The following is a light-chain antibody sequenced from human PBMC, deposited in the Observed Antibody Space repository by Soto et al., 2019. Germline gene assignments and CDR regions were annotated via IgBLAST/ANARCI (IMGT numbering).Light chain of an antibody. CDR1: QGISNY. Sequence: DIQMTQSPSVVSASVGDTVTITCRASQGISNYVAWFQQKPGKVPKSLNYAASKLQGGVPSRFSGSGSGTEFTLTISSLQPEDFATYYCLQHNSYPVSFGGGTKVDIK. CDR2: AAS. J-gene: IGKJ4*01. CDR3: LQHNSYPVS. V-gene: IGKV1-17*03.